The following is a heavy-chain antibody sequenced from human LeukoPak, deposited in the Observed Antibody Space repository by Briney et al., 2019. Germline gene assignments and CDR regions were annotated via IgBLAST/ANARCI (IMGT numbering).Heavy chain of an antibody. CDR2: ISSSSSYT. V-gene: IGHV3-11*03. J-gene: IGHJ4*02. D-gene: IGHD6-13*01. CDR1: GVPFSDYC. CDR3: AAGTAADF. Sequence: GGSQRLSGVVSGVPFSDYCMNWIRQAPGKGLEWISYISSSSSYTDYADSVEGRFTISRDNAKSALYLQMNSLRLEDTAVYYCAAGTAADFWGQGTLVTVSS.